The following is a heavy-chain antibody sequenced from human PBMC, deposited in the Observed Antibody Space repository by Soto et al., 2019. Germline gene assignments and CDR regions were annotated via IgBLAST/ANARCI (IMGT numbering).Heavy chain of an antibody. V-gene: IGHV1-18*04. CDR1: GYMFTTYG. J-gene: IGHJ4*02. D-gene: IGHD6-6*01. CDR3: ARTGGGMAARPLEY. CDR2: ISAYNGNK. Sequence: QVQLVQSGGEVKKPGASVEVSCRTSGYMFTTYGMSWVRQAPGQGLEWMAGISAYNGNKKYAQTFQGRVTMTPDTSTSTVSMELRNLTSDDTGTYFCARTGGGMAARPLEYWGQGTLVTVSS.